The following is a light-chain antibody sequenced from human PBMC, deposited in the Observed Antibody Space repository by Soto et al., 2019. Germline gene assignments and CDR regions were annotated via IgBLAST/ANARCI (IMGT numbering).Light chain of an antibody. Sequence: DSMMTQYPSSLSASVGDRVTITCRASQSISSYLNWYQQKPGKAPKLLIYAASSLQSGVPSRFSGSGSGTDFTLTISSLQPEDFATYYCQQSYSTPLRFGQGTKVDIK. CDR1: QSISSY. CDR2: AAS. CDR3: QQSYSTPLR. J-gene: IGKJ1*01. V-gene: IGKV1-39*01.